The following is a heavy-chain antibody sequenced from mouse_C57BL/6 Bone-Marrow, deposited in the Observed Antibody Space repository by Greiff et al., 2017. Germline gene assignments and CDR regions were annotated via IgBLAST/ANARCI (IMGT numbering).Heavy chain of an antibody. CDR2: ISYDGSN. Sequence: EVKLVESGPGLVKPSQSLSFTCSVTGYSITSGYYWNWIRQFPGNKLEWMGYISYDGSNNYNPSLKNRISITRDTSKNQFFLKLNSVTTEDTATYYCARGLLWYPWFAYWGQGTLVTVSA. CDR1: GYSITSGYY. D-gene: IGHD2-10*01. V-gene: IGHV3-6*01. J-gene: IGHJ3*01. CDR3: ARGLLWYPWFAY.